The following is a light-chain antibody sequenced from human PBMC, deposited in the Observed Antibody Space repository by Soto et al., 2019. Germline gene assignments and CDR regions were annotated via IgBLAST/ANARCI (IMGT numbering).Light chain of an antibody. V-gene: IGKV3-20*01. Sequence: EIVLTQTPGTLSLSPGERATLSCRASQSVTSSHLAWYQQKPGQAPRLLIYGASTRATGIPDRFSGSGSDTDFSLTISRLEPEDFAVYYCQQYGSSPNTFGQGTKLEIK. J-gene: IGKJ2*01. CDR2: GAS. CDR3: QQYGSSPNT. CDR1: QSVTSSH.